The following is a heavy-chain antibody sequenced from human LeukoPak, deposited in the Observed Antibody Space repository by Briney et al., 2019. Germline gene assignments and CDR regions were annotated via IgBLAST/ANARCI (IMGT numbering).Heavy chain of an antibody. Sequence: GGSLRLSCAASGLTFSNFAMHWVRQAPGKGLEWVALIQDDGATTNYADSVRGRFTISRDNSKSTVYLQMNSLKPDDTAVYYCATQSITLVVVISPFDYWGQGTLVTVSS. CDR3: ATQSITLVVVISPFDY. CDR2: IQDDGATT. V-gene: IGHV3-30*02. D-gene: IGHD3-22*01. CDR1: GLTFSNFA. J-gene: IGHJ4*02.